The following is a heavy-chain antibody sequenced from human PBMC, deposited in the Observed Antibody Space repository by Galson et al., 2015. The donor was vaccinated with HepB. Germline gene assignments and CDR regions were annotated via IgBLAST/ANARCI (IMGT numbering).Heavy chain of an antibody. V-gene: IGHV3-15*01. CDR1: GFTFSDAW. CDR2: IKSRTFGGTA. CDR3: TTTVRPEDSVDY. D-gene: IGHD1-14*01. J-gene: IGHJ4*02. Sequence: SLRLSCAASGFTFSDAWMSWVRQAPGKGLEWVGRIKSRTFGGTADYGTPVKGRFTISRDDSKHTLSLLMNSLKTEDTAVYYCTTTVRPEDSVDYWGQGSLVTVSS.